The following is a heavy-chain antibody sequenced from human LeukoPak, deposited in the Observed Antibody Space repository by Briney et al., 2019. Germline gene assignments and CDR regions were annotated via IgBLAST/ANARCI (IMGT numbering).Heavy chain of an antibody. CDR1: GGSISNYY. Sequence: SETLSLTCTVSGGSISNYYWSWIRQPAGKGLEWIGRVYSSGSTNYNPSLKSRVTMSVDTSKNQFSLKLSSVTAADPAVYYCARHYCGGDCYSRWYFDLWGRGTLVTVSS. V-gene: IGHV4-4*07. CDR3: ARHYCGGDCYSRWYFDL. D-gene: IGHD2-21*02. J-gene: IGHJ2*01. CDR2: VYSSGST.